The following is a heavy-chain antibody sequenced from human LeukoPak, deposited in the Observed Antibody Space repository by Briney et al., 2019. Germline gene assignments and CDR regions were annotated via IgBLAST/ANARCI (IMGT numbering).Heavy chain of an antibody. D-gene: IGHD3-22*01. V-gene: IGHV3-30-3*01. Sequence: GGSLRLSCAASGFTFSSYAMHWVRQAPGKGLEWVAVISYDGSNKYYADSVKGRFTISRDNSKNTLYLQMNSLRAEDTAVYYCARGSTYYDSSVDYWGQGTLVTVSS. J-gene: IGHJ4*02. CDR3: ARGSTYYDSSVDY. CDR1: GFTFSSYA. CDR2: ISYDGSNK.